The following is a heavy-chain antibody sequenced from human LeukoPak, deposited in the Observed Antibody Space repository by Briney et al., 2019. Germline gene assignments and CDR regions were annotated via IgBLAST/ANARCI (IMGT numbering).Heavy chain of an antibody. CDR2: MNPNSGNT. CDR1: GYTLTELS. J-gene: IGHJ4*02. CDR3: ARHPPGIAAAGTGFDY. D-gene: IGHD6-13*01. Sequence: ASVKVSCKVSGYTLTELSMHWVRQATGQGLEWMGWMNPNSGNTGYAQKFQGRVTMTRNTSISTAYMELSSLRSEDTAVYYCARHPPGIAAAGTGFDYWGQGTLVTVSS. V-gene: IGHV1-8*01.